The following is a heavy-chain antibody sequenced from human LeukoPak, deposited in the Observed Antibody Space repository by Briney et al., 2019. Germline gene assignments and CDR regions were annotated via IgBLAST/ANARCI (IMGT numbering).Heavy chain of an antibody. CDR1: GYTFTGYY. D-gene: IGHD1-1*01. CDR3: ARDLPTTGTTGFDY. Sequence: EALVKVSCKASGYTFTGYYMHWVRQAPGQGLEWMGWINPNSGGTNYAQKFQGRVTMTRDTSISTAYMELSRLRSDDTAVYYCARDLPTTGTTGFDYWGQGTLVTVSS. V-gene: IGHV1-2*02. J-gene: IGHJ4*02. CDR2: INPNSGGT.